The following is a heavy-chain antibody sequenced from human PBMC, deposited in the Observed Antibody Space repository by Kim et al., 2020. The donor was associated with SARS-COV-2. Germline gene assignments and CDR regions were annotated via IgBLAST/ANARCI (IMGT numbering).Heavy chain of an antibody. J-gene: IGHJ6*01. D-gene: IGHD3-3*01. V-gene: IGHV3-33*01. CDR2: IWYDRSDE. CDR3: SRDRPYDVWSIGPRSYG. Sequence: GGSLRLSCAASGFTFSNDGMHWVRQAPGKGLEWVAVIWYDRSDEYYEYSAKGRVSISIDSSDTTLYLHMNILRPENTATDYCSRDRPYDVWSIGPRSYG. CDR1: GFTFSNDG.